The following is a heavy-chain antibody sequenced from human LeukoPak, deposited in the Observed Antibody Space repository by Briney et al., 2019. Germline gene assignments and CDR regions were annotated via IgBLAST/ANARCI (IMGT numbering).Heavy chain of an antibody. D-gene: IGHD3-10*02. CDR1: GGSFSGYY. Sequence: SETLSLTCAVYGGSFSGYYWSWIRQPPGKGLEWIGEINHSGSTNYNPSLKSRVTISVDTSKNQFSLKLSSVTAADTAVYFCARHSSYVSPVRYWGQGTLVTVSP. CDR3: ARHSSYVSPVRY. CDR2: INHSGST. J-gene: IGHJ4*02. V-gene: IGHV4-34*01.